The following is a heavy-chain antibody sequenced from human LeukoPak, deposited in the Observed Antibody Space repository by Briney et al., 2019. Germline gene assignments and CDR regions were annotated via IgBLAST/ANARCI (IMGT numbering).Heavy chain of an antibody. V-gene: IGHV1-69*13. CDR1: GYTFTSYG. J-gene: IGHJ5*02. Sequence: GASVKVSCKASGYTFTSYGISWVRQAPGQGLEWMGQIIPIFGSANYAQTFQGRVTITADESTTTAYMEVTSLTYDDTAVYYCARGGRNNYGGWFDPWGQGTLVTVSS. D-gene: IGHD3-16*01. CDR3: ARGGRNNYGGWFDP. CDR2: IIPIFGSA.